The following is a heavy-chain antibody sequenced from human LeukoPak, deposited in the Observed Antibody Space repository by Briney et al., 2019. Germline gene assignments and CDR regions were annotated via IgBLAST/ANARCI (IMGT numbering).Heavy chain of an antibody. CDR1: GFIFDDFG. CDR3: ARDGGYCSRTDCHTFGF. J-gene: IGHJ4*02. CDR2: INWNSGSI. Sequence: GGSLRLSCIPSGFIFDDFGMAWVRHRPGKGLEWVSNINWNSGSIGYADSVKGRFTVSRDNAKNSLYLQMNSLRAEDTALYYCARDGGYCSRTDCHTFGFWAQRILVSVSS. D-gene: IGHD2-2*02. V-gene: IGHV3-20*04.